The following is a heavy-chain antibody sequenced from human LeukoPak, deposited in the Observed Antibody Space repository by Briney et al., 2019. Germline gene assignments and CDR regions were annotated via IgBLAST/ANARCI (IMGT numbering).Heavy chain of an antibody. D-gene: IGHD3-9*01. V-gene: IGHV3-33*06. J-gene: IGHJ6*03. CDR2: ILYDGDTK. CDR1: GFTFSNYA. CDR3: AKDGGEYYDILTGYYPRLYYMDV. Sequence: GRSLRLSCAASGFTFSNYAMHWVRQAPGKGLEWVAVILYDGDTKYYPDSVKGRFTISRDNSKNTLYLQMNSLRAEDTAVYYCAKDGGEYYDILTGYYPRLYYMDVWGKGTTVTISS.